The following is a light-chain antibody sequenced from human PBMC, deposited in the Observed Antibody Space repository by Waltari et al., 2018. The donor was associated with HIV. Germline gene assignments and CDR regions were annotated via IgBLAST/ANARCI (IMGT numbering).Light chain of an antibody. CDR1: RSVSTK. CDR2: DAS. V-gene: IGKV3-15*01. Sequence: EIVLTQSPATLSVFPGERATLPCRASRSVSTKLAWYRQKPGQSPRLLIDDASTRATGIPARFSGSGSGTEFTLTISSLQSEDFALYFCQQYSTWPPWTFGQGTQLEIK. J-gene: IGKJ1*01. CDR3: QQYSTWPPWT.